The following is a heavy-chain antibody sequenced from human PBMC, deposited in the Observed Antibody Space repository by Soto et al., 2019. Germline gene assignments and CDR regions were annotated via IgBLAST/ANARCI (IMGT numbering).Heavy chain of an antibody. CDR1: GYSFTSNW. V-gene: IGHV5-51*01. CDR2: IYPVDSNT. Sequence: ESLKISCKGSGYSFTSNWIGWLRQMPGKGLEWLGFIYPVDSNTGYGTAFQCQVTISADKSITTAYLQWISLKASYTAMYYCARHKTYYDFWSGYYPDYWGQGTLVTVSS. J-gene: IGHJ4*02. D-gene: IGHD3-3*01. CDR3: ARHKTYYDFWSGYYPDY.